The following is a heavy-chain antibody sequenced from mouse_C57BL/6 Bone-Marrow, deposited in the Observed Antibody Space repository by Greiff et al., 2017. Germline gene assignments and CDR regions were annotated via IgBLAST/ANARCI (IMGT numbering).Heavy chain of an antibody. CDR1: GFNIKDDY. CDR2: IDPENGDT. CDR3: TTDSLLSY. D-gene: IGHD2-1*01. Sequence: VQLQQSGAELVRPGASVKLSCTASGFNIKDDYMHWVKQRPEQGLEWIAWIDPENGDTESASKFQGKATITADTYSNTAYLQLSSLTSEDTAVYYCTTDSLLSYWGQGTTVTVSS. J-gene: IGHJ4*01. V-gene: IGHV14-4*01.